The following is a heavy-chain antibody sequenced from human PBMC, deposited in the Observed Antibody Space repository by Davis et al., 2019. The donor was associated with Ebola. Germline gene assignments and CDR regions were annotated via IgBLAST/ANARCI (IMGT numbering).Heavy chain of an antibody. Sequence: GSLRLSCTVSGYSISSGYYWGWIRQPPGKGLEWIGSIFQSGNTYYNPSLKSRVTISVDTSKNQFSLKLSSVTAADTAVYYCARDSLGATSLDSWGQGTLVTVSS. CDR2: IFQSGNT. J-gene: IGHJ4*02. CDR3: ARDSLGATSLDS. D-gene: IGHD1-26*01. V-gene: IGHV4-38-2*02. CDR1: GYSISSGYY.